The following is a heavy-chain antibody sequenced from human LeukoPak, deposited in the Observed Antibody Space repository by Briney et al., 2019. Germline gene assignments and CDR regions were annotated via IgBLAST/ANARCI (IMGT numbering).Heavy chain of an antibody. D-gene: IGHD4-17*01. CDR1: GFTFSSYG. V-gene: IGHV3-30*02. J-gene: IGHJ4*02. Sequence: GGSLRLSCAVSGFTFSSYGMHWVRQAPGKGLEWVAFIRYDGSNKYYADSVKGRFTISRDNSKNTLYLQMNSPRAEDTAVYYCPILYDYGDYEDYWGQGTLVTVSS. CDR3: PILYDYGDYEDY. CDR2: IRYDGSNK.